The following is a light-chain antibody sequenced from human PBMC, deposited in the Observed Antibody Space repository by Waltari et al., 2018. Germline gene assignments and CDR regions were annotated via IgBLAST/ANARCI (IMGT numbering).Light chain of an antibody. V-gene: IGLV2-8*01. Sequence: QSALTHPPSAAGSPGQSVTISCTGTSRDVGGYNYVPWYQQHPGKAPKLLIYEVNKRPSGVPDRFSGSKSGNTASLTVSGLQVEDEGDYYCSSFAGRDNFGVFGGGTKLTVL. CDR3: SSFAGRDNFGV. J-gene: IGLJ3*02. CDR2: EVN. CDR1: SRDVGGYNY.